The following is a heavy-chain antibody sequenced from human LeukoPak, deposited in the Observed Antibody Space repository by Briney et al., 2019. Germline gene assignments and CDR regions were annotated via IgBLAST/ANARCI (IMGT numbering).Heavy chain of an antibody. CDR2: ISWNSGSI. J-gene: IGHJ1*01. V-gene: IGHV3-9*01. CDR1: GFTFEDYA. D-gene: IGHD3-22*01. Sequence: PGGSLRLSCAVSGFTFEDYAMHWVRQAPGKGLDWVAAISWNSGSINYVDSVKGRFTISRDNAKNSLYLQMNSLRAEDTAVYYCATYSSLNRREFQFWGQGTLLTVSS. CDR3: ATYSSLNRREFQF.